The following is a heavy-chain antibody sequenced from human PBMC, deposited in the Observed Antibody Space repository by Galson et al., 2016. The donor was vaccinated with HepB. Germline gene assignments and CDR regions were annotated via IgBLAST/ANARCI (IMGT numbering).Heavy chain of an antibody. Sequence: TLSLTCTVSGASISSSGYYWGWIRHHPGKGLEWIGYISYSGVSYYYPSLKSRVTISADTSKNQFSLKLTSVSAADTALYYCTRATTGYCYGMDVWGQGTTVTVSS. CDR2: ISYSGVS. CDR1: GASISSSGYY. D-gene: IGHD1-1*01. J-gene: IGHJ6*02. V-gene: IGHV4-31*03. CDR3: TRATTGYCYGMDV.